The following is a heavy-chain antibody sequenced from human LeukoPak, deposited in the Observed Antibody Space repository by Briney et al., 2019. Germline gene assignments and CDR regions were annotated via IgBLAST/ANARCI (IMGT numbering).Heavy chain of an antibody. Sequence: GRSLRLSCAASGFTFSSYGMHRVRQAPGKGLEWVAVIWYDGSNKYYADSVKGRFTISRDNSKNTLYLQMNSLRAEDTAVYYCARRVYNSGWYIDYWGQGTLVTVSS. CDR1: GFTFSSYG. D-gene: IGHD6-19*01. V-gene: IGHV3-33*01. CDR3: ARRVYNSGWYIDY. J-gene: IGHJ4*02. CDR2: IWYDGSNK.